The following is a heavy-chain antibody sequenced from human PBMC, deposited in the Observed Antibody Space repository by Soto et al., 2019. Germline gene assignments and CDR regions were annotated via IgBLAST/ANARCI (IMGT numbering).Heavy chain of an antibody. CDR2: IYWDDDK. V-gene: IGHV2-5*02. D-gene: IGHD2-21*02. CDR1: AFSLSTGGVG. J-gene: IGHJ6*02. Sequence: QITLKESGPTLVKPTQTLTLTCTFSAFSLSTGGVGVGWIHQPPGKALEWLALIYWDDDKRYSPSLRSRPTITKDTSKNQVVLTMTNMDPVDRATSYCIQSRCGGDCLQSYASYYFYGMDVWGQGTTVTVSS. CDR3: IQSRCGGDCLQSYASYYFYGMDV.